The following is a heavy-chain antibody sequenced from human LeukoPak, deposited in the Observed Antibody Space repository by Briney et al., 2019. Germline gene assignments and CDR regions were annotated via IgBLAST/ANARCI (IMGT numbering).Heavy chain of an antibody. D-gene: IGHD6-13*01. V-gene: IGHV3-30-3*01. CDR3: ARVGGSSSWYEY. J-gene: IGHJ4*02. Sequence: SLRLSSAASGFTFTIYAMHCVRPAPGKGLGCVAVISYDGNDKYYADSVKGRFTISRDSSKNTLYLLMNSLRAEDTAVYYCARVGGSSSWYEYWGQGTLVTVSS. CDR2: ISYDGNDK. CDR1: GFTFTIYA.